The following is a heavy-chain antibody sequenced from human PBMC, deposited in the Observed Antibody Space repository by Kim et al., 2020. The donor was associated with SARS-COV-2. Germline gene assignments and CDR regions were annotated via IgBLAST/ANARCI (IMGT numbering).Heavy chain of an antibody. Sequence: GKGRLTISRDKSKNTLYRQMNSLGAEDTAVYYCAKGYDSSGYYVSGFDYWGQGTLVTVSS. J-gene: IGHJ4*02. D-gene: IGHD3-22*01. V-gene: IGHV3-23*02. CDR3: AKGYDSSGYYVSGFDY.